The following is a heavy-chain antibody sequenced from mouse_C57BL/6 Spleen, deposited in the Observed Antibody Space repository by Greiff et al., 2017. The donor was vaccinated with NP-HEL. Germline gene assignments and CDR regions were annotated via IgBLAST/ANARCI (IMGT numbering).Heavy chain of an antibody. CDR2: IYPGDGDT. Sequence: QVQLKESGPELVKPGASVKISCKASGYAFSSSWMNWVKQRPGKGLEWIGRIYPGDGDTNYNGKFKGKATLTADKSSSTAYMQLSSLTSEDSAVYFCARRDAIDYWGQGTTLTVSS. V-gene: IGHV1-82*01. CDR1: GYAFSSSW. J-gene: IGHJ2*01. D-gene: IGHD3-3*01. CDR3: ARRDAIDY.